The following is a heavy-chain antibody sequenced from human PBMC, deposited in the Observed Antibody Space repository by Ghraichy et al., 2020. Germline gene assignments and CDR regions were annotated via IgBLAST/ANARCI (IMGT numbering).Heavy chain of an antibody. Sequence: SETLSLTCAVSGGSISSGGYSWSWIRQPPGKGLEWIGYIYHSGSTYYNPSLKSRVTISVDRSKNQFSLKLSSVTAADTAVYYCARDRGPGAFDIWGQGTMVTVSS. J-gene: IGHJ3*02. CDR3: ARDRGPGAFDI. CDR2: IYHSGST. CDR1: GGSISSGGYS. V-gene: IGHV4-30-2*01.